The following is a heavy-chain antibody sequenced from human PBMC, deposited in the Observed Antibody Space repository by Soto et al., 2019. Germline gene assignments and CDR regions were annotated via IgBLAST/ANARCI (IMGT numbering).Heavy chain of an antibody. CDR1: GGTFSSSA. Sequence: QVPLVQSGTEVKKPGSSVKVSCKASGGTFSSSAINWVRQAPGQGLEWMGGIVPLIGSANYAPKFQGRVTITADESTSTAYMELSSLRSEDTAIYYCAKDEKYSSSWYIGFWGQGTLVTVSS. CDR3: AKDEKYSSSWYIGF. CDR2: IVPLIGSA. D-gene: IGHD6-13*01. V-gene: IGHV1-69*01. J-gene: IGHJ4*02.